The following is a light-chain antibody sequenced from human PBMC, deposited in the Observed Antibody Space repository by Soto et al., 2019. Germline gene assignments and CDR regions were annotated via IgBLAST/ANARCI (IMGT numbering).Light chain of an antibody. Sequence: QAVVTQEPSFSVSPGGTVTLTCGLSTGSVSTSYYPGWFQQTPGQAPRTLIYSTDTRSSGVPDRFSGSILGNRAALTITGAQADDESDYYCVLFMGGAIPWEFGGGTKVTVL. V-gene: IGLV8-61*01. CDR3: VLFMGGAIPWE. J-gene: IGLJ3*02. CDR2: STD. CDR1: TGSVSTSYY.